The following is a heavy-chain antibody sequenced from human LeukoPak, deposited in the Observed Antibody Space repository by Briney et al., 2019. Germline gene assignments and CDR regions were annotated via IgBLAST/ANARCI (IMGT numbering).Heavy chain of an antibody. CDR1: GFTFSSYW. CDR3: ARDSDYNWFDP. J-gene: IGHJ5*02. Sequence: PGGSRRLSCAASGFTFSSYWMSWVRRAPGKGLEWVANIKQDGSEKYYVDSVKGRFTISRDNAKNSLYLQMNSLRAEDTAVYYCARDSDYNWFDPWGQGTLVTVSS. D-gene: IGHD2-21*02. CDR2: IKQDGSEK. V-gene: IGHV3-7*01.